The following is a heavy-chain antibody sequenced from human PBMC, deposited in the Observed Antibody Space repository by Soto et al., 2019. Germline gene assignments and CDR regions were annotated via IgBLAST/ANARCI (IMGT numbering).Heavy chain of an antibody. V-gene: IGHV3-21*01. J-gene: IGHJ4*01. CDR1: GFGFYYYN. CDR2: ISGTGIDI. CDR3: ARERVVNYTDYYFDY. D-gene: IGHD3-16*02. Sequence: GGSLRLSCAASGFGFYYYNMNWVRQAPGRGLEWVSSISGTGIDIHFADSVKGRFVISRDNAKTSLYLQMNSLRPEDTAVYYCARERVVNYTDYYFDYWGHGTLVTVSS.